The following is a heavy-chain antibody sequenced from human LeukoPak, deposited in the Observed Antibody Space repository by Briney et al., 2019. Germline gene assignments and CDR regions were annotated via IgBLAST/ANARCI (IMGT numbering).Heavy chain of an antibody. V-gene: IGHV1-18*01. Sequence: ASVKVSCKASGYTFTTHGITWVRQAPGQGLEWVGWIGPYNGATSYARHLQGRVTLTADTSTSTAYMDLTSLESGDTAVYYCAREKFFCGDVSGGVRCHSGGAYGLDVWGQGTTVTVSS. J-gene: IGHJ6*02. CDR2: IGPYNGAT. D-gene: IGHD2-15*01. CDR3: AREKFFCGDVSGGVRCHSGGAYGLDV. CDR1: GYTFTTHG.